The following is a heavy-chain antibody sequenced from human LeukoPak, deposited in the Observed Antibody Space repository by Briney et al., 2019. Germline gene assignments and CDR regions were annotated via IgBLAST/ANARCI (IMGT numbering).Heavy chain of an antibody. V-gene: IGHV4-30-4*01. CDR2: TYYSGST. CDR1: GGSISSGDYY. CDR3: ARDGGNYYDSSGYSPLDY. Sequence: SETLSLTCTVSGGSISSGDYYWSWIRQPPGKGLEWIGYTYYSGSTYYNPSLKSRVTISVDTSKNQFSLKLSSVTAADTAVYYCARDGGNYYDSSGYSPLDYWGQGTLVTVSS. D-gene: IGHD3-22*01. J-gene: IGHJ4*02.